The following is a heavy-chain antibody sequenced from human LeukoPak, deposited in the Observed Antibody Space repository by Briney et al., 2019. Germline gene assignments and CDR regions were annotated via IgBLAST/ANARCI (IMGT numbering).Heavy chain of an antibody. CDR1: GFTFSSYG. CDR2: ISRSGGTT. V-gene: IGHV3-23*01. Sequence: PGGSLRLSCAASGFTFSSYGMSWVRQAPGKGLEWVSAISRSGGTTYYADSVKGRFTISGDKSKNTLYLQMNSLRAEDTAIYYCARDERLLSFLKWGQGTLVTVSS. CDR3: ARDERLLSFLK. J-gene: IGHJ4*02. D-gene: IGHD3-3*01.